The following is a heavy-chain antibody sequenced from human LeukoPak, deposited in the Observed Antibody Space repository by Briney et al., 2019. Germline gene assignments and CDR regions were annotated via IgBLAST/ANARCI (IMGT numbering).Heavy chain of an antibody. Sequence: SETLSLTCAVYGVSFSGYYWSWIRQPPGKGLEWIGEINHSGSTNYNPSLKSRVTISVDTSKNQFSLKLSSVTAADTAVYYCARPDGDRAVTFDIWGQGTMVTVSS. CDR3: ARPDGDRAVTFDI. CDR2: INHSGST. J-gene: IGHJ3*02. V-gene: IGHV4-34*01. D-gene: IGHD1-14*01. CDR1: GVSFSGYY.